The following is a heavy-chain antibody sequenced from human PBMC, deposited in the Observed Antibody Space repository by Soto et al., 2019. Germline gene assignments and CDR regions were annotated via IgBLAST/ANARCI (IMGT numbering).Heavy chain of an antibody. CDR3: ASLYSSSSLGY. CDR1: VYSFTSYW. V-gene: IGHV5-10-1*01. CDR2: IDPSDSYT. Sequence: GYCLKRSCGGSVYSFTSYWIICVRQMPGKVLEWMVRIDPSDSYTNYSPSFQGHVTISADKSISTAYLQWSSLKASDTAMYYCASLYSSSSLGYWGQGTLVTSPQ. J-gene: IGHJ4*02. D-gene: IGHD6-6*01.